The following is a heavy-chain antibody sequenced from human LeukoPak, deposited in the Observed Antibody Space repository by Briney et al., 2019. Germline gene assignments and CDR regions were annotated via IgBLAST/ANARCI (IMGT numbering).Heavy chain of an antibody. CDR1: GVSISSYY. D-gene: IGHD1-1*01. CDR2: IYYSGST. CDR3: ARDRPWTSDYYYMDV. J-gene: IGHJ6*03. Sequence: SETLSLTCTVSGVSISSYYWSWIRQPPGKGLEWIGYIYYSGSTNYNPSLKSRVTISVDTSKNQFSLKLSSVTAADTAVYYCARDRPWTSDYYYMDVWGKGTTVTVSS. V-gene: IGHV4-59*01.